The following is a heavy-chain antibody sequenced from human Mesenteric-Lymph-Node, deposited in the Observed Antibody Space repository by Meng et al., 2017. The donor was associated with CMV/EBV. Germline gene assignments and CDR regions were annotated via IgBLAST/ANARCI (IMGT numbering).Heavy chain of an antibody. CDR2: VNGHGDYS. D-gene: IGHD3-16*01. Sequence: GGSLRLSCAASGFTFNNYAMNWVRQAPGKGLEWVSGVNGHGDYSYHADSVKGRFTISRDNYKNTVYLQMNSLSAEDTAVYYCAKRGYYDNDAYYCFDTWGRGTLVTVSS. J-gene: IGHJ5*02. V-gene: IGHV3-23*01. CDR1: GFTFNNYA. CDR3: AKRGYYDNDAYYCFDT.